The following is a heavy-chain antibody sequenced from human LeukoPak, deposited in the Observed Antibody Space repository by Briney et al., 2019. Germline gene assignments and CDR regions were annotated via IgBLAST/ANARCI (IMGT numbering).Heavy chain of an antibody. J-gene: IGHJ4*02. CDR3: ARDSASYYYYDSSGYYYFDY. V-gene: IGHV3-21*01. CDR1: GFTFSSYT. D-gene: IGHD3-22*01. Sequence: GGSLRLSCAASGFTFSSYTMNWVRQAPGKGLEWVSSIGGNNNYIYYADSVNGRFTISRDNAKNSLYLQMNSLRAGDTAVYYCARDSASYYYYDSSGYYYFDYWGQGTLVTVSS. CDR2: IGGNNNYI.